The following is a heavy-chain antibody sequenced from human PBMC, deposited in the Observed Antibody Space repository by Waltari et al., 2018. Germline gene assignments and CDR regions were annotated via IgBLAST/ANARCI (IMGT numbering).Heavy chain of an antibody. CDR1: GYSISSGYY. D-gene: IGHD2-21*01. CDR2: IYHSGST. J-gene: IGHJ4*02. Sequence: QVQLQESGPGLVKPSETLSLTCAVSGYSISSGYYWGWIRQPPGKGLEWIGSIYHSGSTYYNPSLKSRVTISVDTSKNQFSLKLSSVTAADTAVYYCALIDGRRDYWGQGTLVTVSS. CDR3: ALIDGRRDY. V-gene: IGHV4-38-2*01.